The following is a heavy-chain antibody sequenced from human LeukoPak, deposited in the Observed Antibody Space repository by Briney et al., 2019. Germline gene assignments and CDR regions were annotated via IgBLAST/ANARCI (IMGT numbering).Heavy chain of an antibody. V-gene: IGHV4-39*01. CDR1: GGSISSSTYH. D-gene: IGHD6-19*01. CDR2: IYYTDNT. Sequence: PSETLSLTCTVSGGSISSSTYHWGWIRQPPGKGLGWNGNIYYTDNTYYNPSLKSRVTISEDTSKNQFSLRLTSVTAADTAVYYCARRGSGPLYFDFWGQGTLVTVSP. CDR3: ARRGSGPLYFDF. J-gene: IGHJ4*02.